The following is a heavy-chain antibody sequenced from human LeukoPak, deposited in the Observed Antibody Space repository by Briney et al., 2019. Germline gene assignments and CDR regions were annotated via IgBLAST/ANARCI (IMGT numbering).Heavy chain of an antibody. D-gene: IGHD3-16*01. CDR3: ARQGGDWFDP. Sequence: SETLSLTCTVSGGSISSYCWSWIRQPPGKGLEWIGYIYYSGSTNYNPSLKSRVTISVDTSKNQFSLKLSSVTAADTAVYYCARQGGDWFDPWGQGTLVTVSS. J-gene: IGHJ5*02. CDR1: GGSISSYC. V-gene: IGHV4-59*08. CDR2: IYYSGST.